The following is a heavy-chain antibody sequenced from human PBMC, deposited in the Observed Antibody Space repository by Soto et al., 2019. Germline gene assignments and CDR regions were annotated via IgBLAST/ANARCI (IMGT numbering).Heavy chain of an antibody. D-gene: IGHD3-22*01. V-gene: IGHV1-46*01. CDR2: INPSGGST. Sequence: ASVKVSCKASGYTFTSYYMHWVRQAPGQGLEWMGIINPSGGSTSYAQKFQGRVTMTRDTSTSTVYMELSSLRSEDTAVYYCARDIGPDYYDSSGNWFDPWGQGTLVTVS. CDR1: GYTFTSYY. CDR3: ARDIGPDYYDSSGNWFDP. J-gene: IGHJ5*02.